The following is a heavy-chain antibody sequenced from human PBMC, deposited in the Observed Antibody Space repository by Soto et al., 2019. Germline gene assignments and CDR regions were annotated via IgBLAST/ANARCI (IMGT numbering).Heavy chain of an antibody. CDR1: GFTFSSYS. Sequence: EVQLVESGGGLVKPGGSLRLSCAASGFTFSSYSMNWVRQAPGKGLEWVSSISSSSSYIYYADSVKGRFTISRDNAKNSLYLQMNSLRAEDTAVYYCARGGYCSGGSCYSGDYYGMDVWGQGTTVTVSS. CDR2: ISSSSSYI. J-gene: IGHJ6*02. CDR3: ARGGYCSGGSCYSGDYYGMDV. D-gene: IGHD2-15*01. V-gene: IGHV3-21*01.